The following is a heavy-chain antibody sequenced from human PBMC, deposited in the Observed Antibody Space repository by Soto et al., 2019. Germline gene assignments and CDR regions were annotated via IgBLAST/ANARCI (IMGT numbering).Heavy chain of an antibody. CDR3: ARHHCSGGSCYHFLDY. CDR2: IYYSGST. V-gene: IGHV4-59*08. Sequence: QVQLQESGPGLVKPSETLSLTCTVSGGSVSSYYWSWIRQPPGKGLEWIGYIYYSGSTNYNPSLKGRGPISVDTSKNQFSLKVSSVTAADTAVYYCARHHCSGGSCYHFLDYWGQGTLVTVSS. J-gene: IGHJ4*02. D-gene: IGHD2-15*01. CDR1: GGSVSSYY.